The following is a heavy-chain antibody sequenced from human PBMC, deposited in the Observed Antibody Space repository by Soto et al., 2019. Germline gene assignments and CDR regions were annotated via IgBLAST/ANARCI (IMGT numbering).Heavy chain of an antibody. CDR1: GGSISSTNHY. CDR3: ARHGYYYDSTGYYYFV. J-gene: IGHJ4*02. CDR2: IYYSGLT. D-gene: IGHD3-22*01. Sequence: SETLSLTCTVSGGSISSTNHYWGWIRQPPGKGLEWIGDIYYSGLTRYNPSLKSRVTISVDTSKDQFSLKLSSVTAADTAVYYCARHGYYYDSTGYYYFVWGQGTLVTVSS. V-gene: IGHV4-39*01.